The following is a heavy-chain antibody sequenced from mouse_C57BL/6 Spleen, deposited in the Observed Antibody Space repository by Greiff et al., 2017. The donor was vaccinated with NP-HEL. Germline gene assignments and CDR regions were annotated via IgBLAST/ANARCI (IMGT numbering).Heavy chain of an antibody. J-gene: IGHJ2*01. D-gene: IGHD3-2*02. CDR1: GYTFTSYW. CDR2: IYPGSGST. CDR3: AIRAAEATGLDY. Sequence: QVQLQQPGAELVKPGASVKMSCKASGYTFTSYWITWVKQRPGQGLEWIGDIYPGSGSTNYNEKFKSKATLTVDTSSSTAYMQLSSLTSEDSAVDYCAIRAAEATGLDYWGQGPTLTVSS. V-gene: IGHV1-55*01.